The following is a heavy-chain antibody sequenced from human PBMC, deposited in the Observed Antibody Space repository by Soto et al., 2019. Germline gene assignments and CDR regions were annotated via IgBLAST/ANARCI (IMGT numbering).Heavy chain of an antibody. D-gene: IGHD6-13*01. CDR3: AKVLIGYSSPIYYFDY. J-gene: IGHJ4*02. CDR1: GFTFSSYG. Sequence: GGSLRLSCAASGFTFSSYGMHWVRQAPGKGLEWVSAISGSGGSTYYADSVKGRFTISRDNSKNTLYLQMNSLRAEDTAVYYCAKVLIGYSSPIYYFDYWGQGTLVTVSS. V-gene: IGHV3-23*01. CDR2: ISGSGGST.